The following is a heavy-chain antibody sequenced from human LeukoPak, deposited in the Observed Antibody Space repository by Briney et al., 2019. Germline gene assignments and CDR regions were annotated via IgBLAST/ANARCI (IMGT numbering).Heavy chain of an antibody. Sequence: ASVKVSCKASGYTFTGYYMHWVRQAPGQGHEWMGWINLNSGGTNYAQKFQGRVTMTRDTSISTAYMELSRLRSDDTAVYYCARGRYCSGGSCHSFSDYDYWGQGTLVTVSS. CDR2: INLNSGGT. J-gene: IGHJ4*02. V-gene: IGHV1-2*02. CDR1: GYTFTGYY. CDR3: ARGRYCSGGSCHSFSDYDY. D-gene: IGHD2-15*01.